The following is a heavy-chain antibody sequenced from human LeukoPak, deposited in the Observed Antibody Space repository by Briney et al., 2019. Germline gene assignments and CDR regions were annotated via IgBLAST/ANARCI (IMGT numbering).Heavy chain of an antibody. V-gene: IGHV4-34*01. CDR3: ARVAFRQWLVQGIDY. D-gene: IGHD6-19*01. CDR1: GGSFSGYY. CDR2: INHSGST. Sequence: TSETLSLTCAVYGGSFSGYYWSWIRQPPGKGLDWIGEINHSGSTNYNPSLKSRVTISVDTSKNQFSLKLSSMTAAETAVYYCARVAFRQWLVQGIDYWGQGTLSPSPQ. J-gene: IGHJ4*02.